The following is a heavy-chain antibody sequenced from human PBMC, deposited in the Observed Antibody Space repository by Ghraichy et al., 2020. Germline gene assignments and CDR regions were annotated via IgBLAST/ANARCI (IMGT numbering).Heavy chain of an antibody. CDR1: GGSFSSYY. Sequence: SQTLSLTCAVYGGSFSSYYWSWIRPPPGKGLEWIGEINHSGTTNYNPSLKSRVTISVDTSKNQFSLKLSSVTAADTAVYYCARGDGSGSYTGYGMDVWGQGTTVTVS. D-gene: IGHD3-10*01. V-gene: IGHV4-34*01. CDR2: INHSGTT. CDR3: ARGDGSGSYTGYGMDV. J-gene: IGHJ6*02.